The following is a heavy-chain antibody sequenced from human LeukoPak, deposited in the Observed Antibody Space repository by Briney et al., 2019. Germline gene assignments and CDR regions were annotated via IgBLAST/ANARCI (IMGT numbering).Heavy chain of an antibody. CDR3: VKDGTTASYSDY. CDR2: IRFDGSLI. CDR1: GFTFSIYA. Sequence: GGSLRLSCAASGFTFSIYAMYWVRQAPGKGLEWVAFIRFDGSLITYADSVKGRFTISRDNSKNTLYLQMSSLGAEDTAVYYCVKDGTTASYSDYWGQGTLVTVSS. J-gene: IGHJ4*02. D-gene: IGHD1-1*01. V-gene: IGHV3-30*02.